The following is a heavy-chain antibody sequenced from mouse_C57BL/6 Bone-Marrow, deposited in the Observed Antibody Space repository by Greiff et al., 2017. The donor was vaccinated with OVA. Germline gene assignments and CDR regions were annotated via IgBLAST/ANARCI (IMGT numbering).Heavy chain of an antibody. CDR3: ARYDGYYFYYFDY. Sequence: VKLVESGAELVRPGASVKLSCKASGYTFTDYYINWVKQRPGQGLEWIARIYPGSGNTYYNEKFKGKATLTAEKSSSTAYMQLSSLTSEDSAVYFCARYDGYYFYYFDYWGQGTTLTVSS. V-gene: IGHV1-76*01. CDR1: GYTFTDYY. J-gene: IGHJ2*01. D-gene: IGHD2-3*01. CDR2: IYPGSGNT.